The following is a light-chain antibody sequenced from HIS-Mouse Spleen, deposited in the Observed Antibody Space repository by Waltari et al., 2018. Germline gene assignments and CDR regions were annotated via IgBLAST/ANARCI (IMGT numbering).Light chain of an antibody. CDR1: SSDVGSYNL. CDR3: CSYAGSSTYV. Sequence: QSALTQPASVSGSPGQSITISCTGTSSDVGSYNLVSCYQHHPGKAPKLMIYEGSKRPSGVSNRFSGSKSGNTASLTISGLQAEDEADYYCCSYAGSSTYVFGTGTKVTVL. CDR2: EGS. V-gene: IGLV2-23*01. J-gene: IGLJ1*01.